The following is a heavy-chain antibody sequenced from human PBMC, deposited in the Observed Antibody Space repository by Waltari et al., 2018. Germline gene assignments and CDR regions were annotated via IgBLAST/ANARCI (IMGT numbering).Heavy chain of an antibody. CDR2: VSVKNGDT. Sequence: QVQLVQSGGEVKKPGASVKVSCNSSGYTFIAYGITWVRHAPGQGLEWMGWVSVKNGDTNYAQKLQGRVTMTTDTSTSTTYMELRSLRSDDTAVYYCARAQALYWSVRSCYSPIDYWGQGTLVTVSS. V-gene: IGHV1-18*01. D-gene: IGHD2-15*01. J-gene: IGHJ4*02. CDR1: GYTFIAYG. CDR3: ARAQALYWSVRSCYSPIDY.